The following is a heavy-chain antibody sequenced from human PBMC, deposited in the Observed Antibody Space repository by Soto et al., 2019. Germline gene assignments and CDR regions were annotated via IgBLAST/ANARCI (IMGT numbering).Heavy chain of an antibody. CDR3: ARLLTPAFGRDYFDR. D-gene: IGHD3-10*01. Sequence: QLQLQESGPGLVKPSETLSLTCTVAGGFISSSSSYWGWIRQSPGKGLEWIANIHSGGTTYYNSSLKSRVIISVDTSKDQFSPWMSSVTAADTAVYYCARLLTPAFGRDYFDRWGQGTLVIVSS. CDR1: GGFISSSSSY. J-gene: IGHJ4*02. V-gene: IGHV4-39*01. CDR2: IHSGGTT.